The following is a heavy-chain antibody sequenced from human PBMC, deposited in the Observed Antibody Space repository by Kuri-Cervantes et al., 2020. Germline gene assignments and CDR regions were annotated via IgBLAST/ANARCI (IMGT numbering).Heavy chain of an antibody. Sequence: ASVKVSCKASGYTFTSYYMHWVRQAPGQGLEWMGIINPSGGSTSCAQKFQGRVTMTRDTSTSTVYMELSSLRSEDTAVYYCARDRGGGYVGGYFDYWGQGSLVTVSS. CDR2: INPSGGST. CDR1: GYTFTSYY. J-gene: IGHJ4*02. V-gene: IGHV1-46*01. CDR3: ARDRGGGYVGGYFDY. D-gene: IGHD5-12*01.